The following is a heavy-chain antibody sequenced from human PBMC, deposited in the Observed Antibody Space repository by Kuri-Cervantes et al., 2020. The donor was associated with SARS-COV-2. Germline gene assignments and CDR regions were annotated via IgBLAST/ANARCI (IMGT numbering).Heavy chain of an antibody. CDR1: GYTFTSYD. CDR2: ISAYNGNT. CDR3: ARDRLAAAGTTEHRR. V-gene: IGHV1-18*01. Sequence: ASVKVSCKASGYTFTSYDINWVRQATGQGLEWMGWISAYNGNTNYAQKLQGRVTMTTDTSTSTAYMELRSLRSDDTAVYYCARDRLAAAGTTEHRRWGQGTLVTVSS. J-gene: IGHJ1*01. D-gene: IGHD6-13*01.